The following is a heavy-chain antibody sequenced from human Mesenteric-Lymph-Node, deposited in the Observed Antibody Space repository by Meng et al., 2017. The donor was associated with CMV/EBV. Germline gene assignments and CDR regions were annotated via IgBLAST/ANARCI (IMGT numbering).Heavy chain of an antibody. Sequence: GGSLRHSCAASGFTFSSYTMHWVRQAPGKGLEWVALISFDGSNKYYADSVKGRFTVSRDNSKNTLYLQMNSLRAEDTAVYYCARVYVAFLEWLSLDYWGQGTLVTVSS. V-gene: IGHV3-30-3*01. CDR3: ARVYVAFLEWLSLDY. D-gene: IGHD3-3*02. CDR1: GFTFSSYT. J-gene: IGHJ4*02. CDR2: ISFDGSNK.